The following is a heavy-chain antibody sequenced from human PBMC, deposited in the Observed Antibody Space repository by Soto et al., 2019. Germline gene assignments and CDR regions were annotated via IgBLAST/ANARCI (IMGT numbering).Heavy chain of an antibody. Sequence: ALRLSCAASGFTFSSYEMNWVRQAPGKGLEWVSYISSSGSTIYYADSVKGRFTISRDNAKNSLYLQMNSLRAEDTAVYYCARLYSKRGFVRRKDYHFDYWGQGTLVTVSS. CDR1: GFTFSSYE. CDR2: ISSSGSTI. V-gene: IGHV3-48*03. CDR3: ARLYSKRGFVRRKDYHFDY. J-gene: IGHJ4*02. D-gene: IGHD1-26*01.